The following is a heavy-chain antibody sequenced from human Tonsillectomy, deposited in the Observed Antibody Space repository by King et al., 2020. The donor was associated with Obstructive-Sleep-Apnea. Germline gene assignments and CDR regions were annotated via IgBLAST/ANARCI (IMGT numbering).Heavy chain of an antibody. CDR1: GYTFTSYT. CDR3: ASSYGSGSPRPFDY. V-gene: IGHV7-4-1*01. D-gene: IGHD3-10*01. J-gene: IGHJ4*02. CDR2: INTNTGNP. Sequence: VQLVESGAELKKPGASVKVSCKASGYTFTSYTMNWVRQAPGQGLEWVGWINTNTGNPTYAQGFTGRFVCSLDTSVSTAYLQIGSLKAEDTAVYYCASSYGSGSPRPFDYWGQGTLVTVSS.